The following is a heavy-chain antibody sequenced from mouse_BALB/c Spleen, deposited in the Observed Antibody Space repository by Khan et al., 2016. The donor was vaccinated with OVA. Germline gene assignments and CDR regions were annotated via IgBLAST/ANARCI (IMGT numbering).Heavy chain of an antibody. Sequence: QMQLEESGAELAKPGASVKMSCKASGYTFTSYWMHWVKQRPGQGLEWIGYINPSTGYSEYNQKFKDKATLTADKSSSTAYMQLSSLTSDDSAGYYCANHGSSSAWFAYWGQGTLVTVSA. CDR3: ANHGSSSAWFAY. CDR1: GYTFTSYW. V-gene: IGHV1-7*01. CDR2: INPSTGYS. D-gene: IGHD1-1*01. J-gene: IGHJ3*01.